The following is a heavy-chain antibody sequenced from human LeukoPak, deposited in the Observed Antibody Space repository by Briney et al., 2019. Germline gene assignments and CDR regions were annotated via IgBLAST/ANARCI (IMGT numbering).Heavy chain of an antibody. CDR2: IYPGDSDT. J-gene: IGHJ4*02. Sequence: GESLKISCKGSGYSFTSYWIGWARQMPGKGLEWMGIIYPGDSDTRYSPSFQGQVTISADKSISTAYLQWSSLKASDTAMYYCARVPSTVSHTVDYWGQGTLVTVSS. CDR3: ARVPSTVSHTVDY. D-gene: IGHD4-17*01. V-gene: IGHV5-51*01. CDR1: GYSFTSYW.